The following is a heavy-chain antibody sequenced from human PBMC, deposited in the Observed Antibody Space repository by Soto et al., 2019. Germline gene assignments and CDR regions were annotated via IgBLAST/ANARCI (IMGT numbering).Heavy chain of an antibody. D-gene: IGHD1-1*01. Sequence: ASVKVSCKASGYSFTDYYMHWVRQAPGQGLEWMGWINPYRGATNYAQKFQGRVTMTRDTSISTAYMELSRLRSDDTAVYWCAREHVRPRTGAMDVWGQGTTVTVS. J-gene: IGHJ6*02. CDR1: GYSFTDYY. V-gene: IGHV1-2*02. CDR3: AREHVRPRTGAMDV. CDR2: INPYRGAT.